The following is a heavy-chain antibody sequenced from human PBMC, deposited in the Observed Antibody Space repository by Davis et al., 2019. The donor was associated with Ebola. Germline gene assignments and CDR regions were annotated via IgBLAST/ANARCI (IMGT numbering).Heavy chain of an antibody. J-gene: IGHJ4*02. Sequence: GESLKISCAASGFTVSSNHMSWVRQAPGKGLEWVSVIYDQSTAYADSVRGRFIISRDKSNNTLYLEMNSLRVDDTAVYYCARGDTSSFAGNGYYLDYWGQGIPVTVSS. V-gene: IGHV3-53*05. CDR2: IYDQST. CDR1: GFTVSSNH. D-gene: IGHD2-2*01. CDR3: ARGDTSSFAGNGYYLDY.